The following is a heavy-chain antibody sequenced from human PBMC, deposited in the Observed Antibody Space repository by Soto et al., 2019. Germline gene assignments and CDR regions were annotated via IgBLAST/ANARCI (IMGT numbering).Heavy chain of an antibody. Sequence: GGSLRLSCAASGFTFRSFTMNWVRQAPGKGLEWVSTISSNSAYIYYTDALRGRFTISRDNAKNSLHLQMNSLRAEDTAVYYCTRDASRNSSARGWFDPWGPGTLVTVSS. CDR2: ISSNSAYI. CDR1: GFTFRSFT. D-gene: IGHD6-13*01. J-gene: IGHJ5*02. V-gene: IGHV3-21*01. CDR3: TRDASRNSSARGWFDP.